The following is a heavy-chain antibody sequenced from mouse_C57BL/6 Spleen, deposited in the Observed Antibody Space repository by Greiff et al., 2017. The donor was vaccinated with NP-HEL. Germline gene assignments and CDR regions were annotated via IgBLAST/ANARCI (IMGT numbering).Heavy chain of an antibody. V-gene: IGHV5-9-1*02. CDR2: ISSGGDYI. D-gene: IGHD4-1*01. Sequence: EVQGVESGEGLVKPGGSLKLSCAASGFTFSSYAMSWVRQTPEKRLEWVAYISSGGDYIYYADTVKGRFTISRDNARNTLYLQMSSLKSEDTAMYYCTREGDWDGLDYWGQGTTLTVSS. CDR3: TREGDWDGLDY. CDR1: GFTFSSYA. J-gene: IGHJ2*01.